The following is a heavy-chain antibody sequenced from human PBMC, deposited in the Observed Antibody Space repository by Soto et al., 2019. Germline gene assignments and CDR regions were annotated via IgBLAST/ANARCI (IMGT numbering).Heavy chain of an antibody. D-gene: IGHD3-10*01. V-gene: IGHV5-51*01. CDR3: PTGATSPFDS. Sequence: WESLKISCQGSGYRFTSSWIGWVRQMPGNGLEWLGNVYPSDSDVRYSPSFEGRVTISADNSINTAYLHLLNLKASDTAIYYCPTGATSPFDSWGPGTRVTVSS. CDR2: VYPSDSDV. J-gene: IGHJ4*02. CDR1: GYRFTSSW.